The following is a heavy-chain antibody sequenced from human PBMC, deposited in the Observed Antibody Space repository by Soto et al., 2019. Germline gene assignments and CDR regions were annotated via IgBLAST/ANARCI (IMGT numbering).Heavy chain of an antibody. CDR1: GDSISPYY. Sequence: QVQLQESGPGLVKPSETLSLTCTVSGDSISPYYWSWIRRPPGKELEWIGYISYCGSVNYNPSLRCRVTISEDTANNQFSLSQNSVTAADAAVYYCARHVTMGATTGIFYYGMDVWGQGTTVTVSS. V-gene: IGHV4-59*08. J-gene: IGHJ6*02. CDR2: ISYCGSV. D-gene: IGHD1-26*01. CDR3: ARHVTMGATTGIFYYGMDV.